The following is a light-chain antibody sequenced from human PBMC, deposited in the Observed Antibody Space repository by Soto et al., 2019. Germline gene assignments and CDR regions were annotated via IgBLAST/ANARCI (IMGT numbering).Light chain of an antibody. V-gene: IGKV3-11*01. J-gene: IGKJ5*01. CDR1: QSVNNY. Sequence: EIVLTQSPATLSLSPGERATLSCRASQSVNNYLAWYQQKPGQAPRLLIYDVSNRPTGIPARFSGSGSGTDFTLTISSLEPEDFAVYYCQQRSNWPITFGQGTRLDIK. CDR2: DVS. CDR3: QQRSNWPIT.